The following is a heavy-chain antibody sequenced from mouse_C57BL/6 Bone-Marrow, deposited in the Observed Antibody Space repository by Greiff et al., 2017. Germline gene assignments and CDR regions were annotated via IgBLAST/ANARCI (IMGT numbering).Heavy chain of an antibody. J-gene: IGHJ4*01. CDR2: IWGVGST. V-gene: IGHV2-6*01. CDR3: ARDWDSYARDY. CDR1: GFSLTSYG. D-gene: IGHD4-1*01. Sequence: VKLVESGPGLVAPSQCLSITCTVSGFSLTSYGVDWVRQSPGKGLEWLGVIWGVGSTNYNSALKSRLSISKDNSKSQVFLKMNSLQTDDTAMYYCARDWDSYARDYWGQGTSVTVSS.